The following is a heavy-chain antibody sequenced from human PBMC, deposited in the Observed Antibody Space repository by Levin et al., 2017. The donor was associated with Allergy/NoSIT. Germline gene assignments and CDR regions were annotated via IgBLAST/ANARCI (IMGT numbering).Heavy chain of an antibody. D-gene: IGHD3-22*01. Sequence: KISCKASGGTFNSYAISWVRQAPGQGLEWMGGIIPILDTAYYAQNFQGRVTITADESTSTAYMELSSLISDDMAVYYCARSSMIVVGSPNWYFDLWGRGTLVTVSS. CDR3: ARSSMIVVGSPNWYFDL. CDR1: GGTFNSYA. V-gene: IGHV1-69*01. CDR2: IIPILDTA. J-gene: IGHJ2*01.